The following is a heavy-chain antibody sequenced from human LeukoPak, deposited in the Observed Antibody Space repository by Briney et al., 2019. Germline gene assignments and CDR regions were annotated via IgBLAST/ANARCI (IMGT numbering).Heavy chain of an antibody. D-gene: IGHD3-3*01. CDR3: ARGRGRTIFGVVTNRNWFDP. CDR2: MNPNSGNT. V-gene: IGHV1-8*01. CDR1: GYTFTSYD. Sequence: ASVKVSCKASGYTFTSYDINWVRQATGQGLEWMGWMNPNSGNTGYAQKFQGRVTMTRSTSISTAYMELSSLRSEDTAVYYCARGRGRTIFGVVTNRNWFDPWGQGTLVTVSS. J-gene: IGHJ5*02.